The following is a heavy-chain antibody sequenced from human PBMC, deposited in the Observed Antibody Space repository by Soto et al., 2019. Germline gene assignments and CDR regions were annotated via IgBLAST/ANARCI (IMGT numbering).Heavy chain of an antibody. D-gene: IGHD3-10*01. CDR2: IIPIFGTA. J-gene: IGHJ6*02. V-gene: IGHV1-69*13. Sequence: SVKVSSKASGGTFSSYAISWLRQAPGQGLEWMGGIIPIFGTANYAQKFQGRVTITADESTSTAYMELSSLRSEDTAVYYCASGGSASYYYYGMDVWGQGTTVTVS. CDR3: ASGGSASYYYYGMDV. CDR1: GGTFSSYA.